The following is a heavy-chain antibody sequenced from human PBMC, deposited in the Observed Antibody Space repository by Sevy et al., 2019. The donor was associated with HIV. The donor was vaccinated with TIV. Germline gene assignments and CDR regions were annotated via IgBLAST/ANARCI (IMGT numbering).Heavy chain of an antibody. CDR1: GFTFSNYA. J-gene: IGHJ4*02. V-gene: IGHV3-23*01. CDR3: ASGDTTMITDLDY. CDR2: INNGGST. D-gene: IGHD5-18*01. Sequence: GGSLRLSCGASGFTFSNYAMSWVRQAPGKGPEWVSGINNGGSTYYADSVKGRFTISRDNYKQMVFMQMNSLRAEDTAVYYCASGDTTMITDLDYWGQGALVTVSS.